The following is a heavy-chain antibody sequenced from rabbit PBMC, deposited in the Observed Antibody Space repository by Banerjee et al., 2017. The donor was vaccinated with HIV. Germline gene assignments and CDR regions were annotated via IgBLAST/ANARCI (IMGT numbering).Heavy chain of an antibody. CDR1: GFDFSRYY. Sequence: QLKETGGGLVQPGGSLTLPCKVSGFDFSRYYMTWVRQAPGKGLEWIGIIYAGKGRTYYASWVNGRFTISSDNAQNTVDLQMNSLTAADTATYFCARDVNNRWGLDFNLWGQGTLVTVS. CDR3: ARDVNNRWGLDFNL. CDR2: IYAGKGRT. J-gene: IGHJ4*01. D-gene: IGHD3-1*01. V-gene: IGHV1S7*01.